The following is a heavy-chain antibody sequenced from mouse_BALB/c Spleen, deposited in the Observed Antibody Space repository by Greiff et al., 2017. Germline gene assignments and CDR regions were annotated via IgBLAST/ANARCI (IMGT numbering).Heavy chain of an antibody. J-gene: IGHJ3*01. Sequence: EVKLMESGGGLVKPGGSLKLSCAASGFTFSSYAMSWVRQSPEKRLEWVAEISSGGSYTYYPDTVTGRFTISRDNAKNTLYLEMSSLRSEDTAMYYCARGITTATGFAYWGQGTLVTVSA. CDR3: ARGITTATGFAY. CDR2: ISSGGSYT. CDR1: GFTFSSYA. V-gene: IGHV5-9-4*01. D-gene: IGHD1-2*01.